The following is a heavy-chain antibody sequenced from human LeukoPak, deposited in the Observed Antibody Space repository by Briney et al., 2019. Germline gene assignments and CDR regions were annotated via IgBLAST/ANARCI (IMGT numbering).Heavy chain of an antibody. Sequence: GGSLRLSCAASGFTFNSYAMYWVRQAPGKGLEWVSGIFGSGGSAHYADSVKGRFTISRDNSKNTVYLQMDSLRVEDTAVYYCGKTTTGYSSGRYPGWPADYWGQGTLVTVSS. J-gene: IGHJ4*02. D-gene: IGHD6-19*01. CDR2: IFGSGGSA. CDR3: GKTTTGYSSGRYPGWPADY. V-gene: IGHV3-23*01. CDR1: GFTFNSYA.